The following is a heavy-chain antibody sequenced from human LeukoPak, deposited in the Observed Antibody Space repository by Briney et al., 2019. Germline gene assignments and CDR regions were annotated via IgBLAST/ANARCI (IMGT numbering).Heavy chain of an antibody. Sequence: GESLKISCKGSGYSFTSYWIGWVRQMPGKGLEWMGIIYPGDSDTRYRPSFQGQVTISANKSICTASLQWSSLKPSDTAMDYCSRRQKYQLLDNWFDSWGQGTLVTVSS. J-gene: IGHJ5*01. D-gene: IGHD2-2*01. CDR1: GYSFTSYW. V-gene: IGHV5-51*01. CDR3: SRRQKYQLLDNWFDS. CDR2: IYPGDSDT.